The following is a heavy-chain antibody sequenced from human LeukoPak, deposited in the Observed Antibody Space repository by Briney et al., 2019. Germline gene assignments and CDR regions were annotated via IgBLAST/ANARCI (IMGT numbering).Heavy chain of an antibody. CDR3: ARSQLWFGETIDY. J-gene: IGHJ4*02. D-gene: IGHD3-10*01. CDR1: GYTFTGYY. V-gene: IGHV1-2*02. Sequence: ASVNLSCNASGYTFTGYYMHWVRQPPGQGLEWMGWINPNSGGTNYAQNFQGRLTMTRDTSISTAYRELSRLRSDDTGVYYCARSQLWFGETIDYWGQGTLVTVSS. CDR2: INPNSGGT.